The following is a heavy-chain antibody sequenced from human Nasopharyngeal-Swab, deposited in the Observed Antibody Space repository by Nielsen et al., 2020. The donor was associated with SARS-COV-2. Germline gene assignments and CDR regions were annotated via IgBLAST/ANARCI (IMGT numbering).Heavy chain of an antibody. V-gene: IGHV3-73*01. J-gene: IGHJ3*02. CDR2: IRSKVNSYAT. CDR3: ARVNPISGSYYDAIDI. D-gene: IGHD1-26*01. Sequence: RGSLRLSCAASGFSFSVSSLNWVRQASGKGLEWVGRIRSKVNSYATTYGVSVKGRFTISRDDSKNTAYLQMNSLKTEDTAVYYCARVNPISGSYYDAIDIWGQGTMVTVSS. CDR1: GFSFSVSS.